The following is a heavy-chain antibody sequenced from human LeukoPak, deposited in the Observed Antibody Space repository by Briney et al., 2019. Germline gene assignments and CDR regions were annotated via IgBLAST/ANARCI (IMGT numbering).Heavy chain of an antibody. CDR2: ISAYNGNT. CDR1: GYTFTSYG. J-gene: IGHJ6*03. CDR3: ARVTYYYDSSGPAYYYYYYMDV. D-gene: IGHD3-22*01. Sequence: ASVKVSCKASGYTFTSYGISWVRQAPGQGLEWMGWISAYNGNTNYAQKLQGRVTMTTDTSTSTAYMELRSLRSDDTAVYYCARVTYYYDSSGPAYYYYYYMDVWGKGTTVTVSS. V-gene: IGHV1-18*01.